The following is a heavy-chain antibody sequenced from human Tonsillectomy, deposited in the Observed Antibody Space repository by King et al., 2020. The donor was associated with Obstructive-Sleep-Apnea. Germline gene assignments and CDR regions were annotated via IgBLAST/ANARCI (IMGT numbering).Heavy chain of an antibody. CDR2: IYYSGST. D-gene: IGHD3-3*01. J-gene: IGHJ4*02. Sequence: QLQESGPGLVKPSETLSLTCTVSGGSISSSSYYWGWIRQTPGKGLEWIGSIYYSGSTYYNPSLKSRVTISVDTSKNQFSLKMRSVTAADTVVYYCARVSATYNDFWSGYYDYWGQGTLVTVSS. CDR1: GGSISSSSYY. CDR3: ARVSATYNDFWSGYYDY. V-gene: IGHV4-39*07.